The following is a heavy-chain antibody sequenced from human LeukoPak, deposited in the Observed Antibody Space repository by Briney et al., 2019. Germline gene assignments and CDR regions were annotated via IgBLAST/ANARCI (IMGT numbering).Heavy chain of an antibody. V-gene: IGHV1-69*06. CDR1: GGTFSSYA. CDR2: IIPIFGTA. D-gene: IGHD3-22*01. Sequence: GASVKVSCKASGGTFSSYAISWVRQAPGQGLEWMGGIIPIFGTANYAQKFQGRVTITADKSTSTAYTELSSLRSDDTAVYYCARGDYYDSSGYYDIWGQGTMVTVSS. J-gene: IGHJ3*02. CDR3: ARGDYYDSSGYYDI.